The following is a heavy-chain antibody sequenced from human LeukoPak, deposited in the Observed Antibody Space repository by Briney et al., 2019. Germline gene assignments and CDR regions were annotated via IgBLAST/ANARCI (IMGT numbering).Heavy chain of an antibody. D-gene: IGHD2/OR15-2a*01. J-gene: IGHJ4*02. CDR1: GGSIGSYY. Sequence: PSETLSLTCTVSGGSIGSYYWSWIRQPPGKGLEWIGYIYYSGSTNYNPSLKSRVTISVDTSKNQFSLKLSSVTAADTAVYYCARDLSLDYWGRGTLVTVSS. CDR3: ARDLSLDY. CDR2: IYYSGST. V-gene: IGHV4-59*01.